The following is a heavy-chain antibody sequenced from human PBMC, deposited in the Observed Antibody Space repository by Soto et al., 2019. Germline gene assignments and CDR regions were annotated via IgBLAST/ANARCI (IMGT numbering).Heavy chain of an antibody. CDR3: VKDLPWGSSSSFSIYFHQ. V-gene: IGHV3-23*01. CDR1: GFTFSIYA. CDR2: ISGSSIGI. Sequence: EVQLLESGGGLVQPGGSLRLSCAASGFTFSIYAMSWVRQTPGKGLEWVSGISGSSIGIYYADSVKGRFTISRDNSKNMLYLQMNSLRAEDTAVYYCVKDLPWGSSSSFSIYFHQWGQGTLVTVSS. J-gene: IGHJ1*01. D-gene: IGHD2-2*01.